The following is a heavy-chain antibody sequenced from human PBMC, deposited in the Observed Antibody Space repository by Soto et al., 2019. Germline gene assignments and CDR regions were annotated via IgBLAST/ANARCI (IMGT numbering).Heavy chain of an antibody. V-gene: IGHV1-18*01. J-gene: IGHJ4*02. CDR3: ATRSPAFDY. CDR2: ISTYKGNT. Sequence: QVQLVQSGPEVKKPGASVKVSCKTSGYTFTSYGIAWVRQAPGQGLEWMGWISTYKGNTNYAQKFQGRVTMTTDTTTSTAYMELRSLRSDDTAVYYCATRSPAFDYWGQGTLVTVSS. CDR1: GYTFTSYG.